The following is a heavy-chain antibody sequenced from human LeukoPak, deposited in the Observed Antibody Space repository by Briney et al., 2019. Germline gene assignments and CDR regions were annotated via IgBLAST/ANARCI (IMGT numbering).Heavy chain of an antibody. CDR2: IYPGDSDT. V-gene: IGHV5-51*01. Sequence: LGESLKISCKGSGYSFTSYWIGWVRQMPGKGLEWMGIIYPGDSDTRYSPSFQGQVTISADKSISTAYLQWSSLKASDTAMYYCARFNRGYSSSWYEVGTNYWGQGTLVTVSS. CDR3: ARFNRGYSSSWYEVGTNY. CDR1: GYSFTSYW. D-gene: IGHD6-13*01. J-gene: IGHJ4*02.